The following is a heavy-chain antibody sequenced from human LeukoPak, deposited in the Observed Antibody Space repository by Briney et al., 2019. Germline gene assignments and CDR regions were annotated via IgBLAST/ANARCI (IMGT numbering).Heavy chain of an antibody. CDR3: ARDPCSGCPLGDYFDY. Sequence: SVKVSCKASGGTFSSYAISWVRQAPGQGLEWMGGIIPIFGTANYAQKFQGRVTITADESTSTAYMELSSLRSEDTAVYYCARDPCSGCPLGDYFDYWGQGTLVTVSS. CDR1: GGTFSSYA. J-gene: IGHJ4*02. V-gene: IGHV1-69*13. CDR2: IIPIFGTA. D-gene: IGHD6-19*01.